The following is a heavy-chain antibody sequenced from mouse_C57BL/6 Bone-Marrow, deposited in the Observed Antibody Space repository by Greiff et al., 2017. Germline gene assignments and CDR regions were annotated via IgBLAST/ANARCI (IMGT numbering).Heavy chain of an antibody. CDR1: GFTFSSYA. V-gene: IGHV5-4*03. J-gene: IGHJ3*01. CDR3: ARGNGYYVAWFAY. D-gene: IGHD2-3*01. Sequence: EVMLVESGGGLVKPGGSLKLSCAASGFTFSSYAMSWVRQTPEKRLEWVATISDGGSYTYYPDNVKGRFTISRDNAKNNLYLQMSHLKSEDTAMYYCARGNGYYVAWFAYWGQGTLVTVSA. CDR2: ISDGGSYT.